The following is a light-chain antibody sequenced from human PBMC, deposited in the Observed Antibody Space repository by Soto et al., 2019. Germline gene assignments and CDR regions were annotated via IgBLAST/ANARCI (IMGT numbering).Light chain of an antibody. CDR2: EGS. Sequence: QSVLTQPASVSGSPGQSITMSCTGTSSDVGSYNLVSWYQQHPGKAPKLMIYEGSKRPSGVSNRFSGSKSGNTASLTISGLQAEDEADYYCCSYADSRTFVFGSGTKVTVL. CDR3: CSYADSRTFV. V-gene: IGLV2-23*03. J-gene: IGLJ1*01. CDR1: SSDVGSYNL.